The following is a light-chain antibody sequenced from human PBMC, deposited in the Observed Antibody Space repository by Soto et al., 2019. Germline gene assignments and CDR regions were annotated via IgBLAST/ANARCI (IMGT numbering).Light chain of an antibody. V-gene: IGKV3-20*01. J-gene: IGKJ1*01. Sequence: EIVLTQSPGTLSLSPGETATLSCRASQSVSSGYLAWYQQKPGQAPRLLIFAASSRATGIPDRFSGGGSGTDFTLTISRLEPEDFAVYYCQQYGSSPKTFGQGTKVEIK. CDR3: QQYGSSPKT. CDR1: QSVSSGY. CDR2: AAS.